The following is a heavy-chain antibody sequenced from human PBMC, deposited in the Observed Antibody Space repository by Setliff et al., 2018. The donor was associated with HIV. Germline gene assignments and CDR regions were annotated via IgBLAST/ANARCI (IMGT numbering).Heavy chain of an antibody. D-gene: IGHD1-26*01. Sequence: GGSLRLSCAASGFTFSGYWMSWVRQAPGKGLEWVANIKQDGSVKFYADSVQGRFTISRDNSKNTLFLQMNSLRPGDTAVYYCARDPILGGPDFFDYWGQGTLVTVSS. CDR3: ARDPILGGPDFFDY. V-gene: IGHV3-7*01. CDR1: GFTFSGYW. CDR2: IKQDGSVK. J-gene: IGHJ4*02.